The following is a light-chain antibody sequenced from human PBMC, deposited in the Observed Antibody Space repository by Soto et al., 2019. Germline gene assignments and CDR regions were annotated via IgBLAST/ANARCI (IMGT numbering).Light chain of an antibody. Sequence: QSALTQPASVSGSPGQSITISCTGTSSDVGGYNYVSWYQQQPGKAPKLIIYDVSSRPSGVSNRFSGSKSGNTASLTISGLQAEDEADYYCSSYTSSGTLVVFGGGTQLTV. CDR1: SSDVGGYNY. J-gene: IGLJ2*01. V-gene: IGLV2-14*01. CDR3: SSYTSSGTLVV. CDR2: DVS.